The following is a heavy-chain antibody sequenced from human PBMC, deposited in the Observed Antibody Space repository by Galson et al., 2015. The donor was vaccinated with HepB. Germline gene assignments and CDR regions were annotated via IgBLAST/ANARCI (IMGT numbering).Heavy chain of an antibody. Sequence: SLRLSCAASGFTFSSYAMSWVRQAPGKGLEWVSAISGSGGSTYYADSVKGRFTISRDNSKNTLYLQMNSLRAEDTAVYYCAKVRKDGIAVTGTGFDYWGQGTLVTVSS. J-gene: IGHJ4*02. V-gene: IGHV3-23*01. D-gene: IGHD6-19*01. CDR3: AKVRKDGIAVTGTGFDY. CDR2: ISGSGGST. CDR1: GFTFSSYA.